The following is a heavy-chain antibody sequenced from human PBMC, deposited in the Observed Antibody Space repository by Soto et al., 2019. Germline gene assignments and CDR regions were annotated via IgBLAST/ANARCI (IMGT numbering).Heavy chain of an antibody. CDR3: AHSPYDYVWGSVNWFDP. J-gene: IGHJ5*02. V-gene: IGHV2-5*01. D-gene: IGHD3-16*01. CDR2: IYWNDDK. CDR1: GFSLSTSGVG. Sequence: QITLKESGPTLVKPTQTLTLTCTFSGFSLSTSGVGVGWIRQPPGKALEWLALIYWNDDKRYSPSLKSRLTITKDTSKNQVVLTMTNMDPVDTATYYCAHSPYDYVWGSVNWFDPWGQGTLVTVSS.